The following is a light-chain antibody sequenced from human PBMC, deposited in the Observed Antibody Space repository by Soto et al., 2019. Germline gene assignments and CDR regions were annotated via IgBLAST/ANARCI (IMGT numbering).Light chain of an antibody. V-gene: IGKV1-5*01. CDR3: QQYDSYALT. J-gene: IGKJ4*01. Sequence: DIQMTQSPSTLSASVRDRVTITCRASQNIGTWLAWYQQKPGKAPKLLMYDASNLESGVPSRFSGSGSGTAFTLTISSLQPDDFATYYCQQYDSYALTFGGGTKVDIK. CDR2: DAS. CDR1: QNIGTW.